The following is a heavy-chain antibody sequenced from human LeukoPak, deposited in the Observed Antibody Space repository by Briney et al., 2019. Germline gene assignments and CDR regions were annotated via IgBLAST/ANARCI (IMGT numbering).Heavy chain of an antibody. CDR1: GFTFSSYG. CDR2: ISYDGRNK. V-gene: IGHV3-30*18. D-gene: IGHD5-24*01. J-gene: IGHJ4*02. CDR3: AKATPPRDGSNPDY. Sequence: GSLRLSCAASGFTFSSYGMHWVRQAPGKGLEWVAVISYDGRNKYYADSVKGRFTISRDNSKNTLYLQMNSLRAEDTAVYYCAKATPPRDGSNPDYWGQGTMVTVSS.